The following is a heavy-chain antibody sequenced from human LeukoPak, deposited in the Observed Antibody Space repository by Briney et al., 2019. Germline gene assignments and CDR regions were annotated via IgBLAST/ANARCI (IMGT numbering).Heavy chain of an antibody. Sequence: GSSVKFSCKASGGPFSSYAISWVRQAPGQGLEWVGRIIPIFGTANYAQKFQGRVTITTDESTSTAYMELSSLRSEDTAVYYCARDGESSGYNYWGQGTLVTVSS. D-gene: IGHD3-22*01. J-gene: IGHJ4*02. V-gene: IGHV1-69*05. CDR1: GGPFSSYA. CDR3: ARDGESSGYNY. CDR2: IIPIFGTA.